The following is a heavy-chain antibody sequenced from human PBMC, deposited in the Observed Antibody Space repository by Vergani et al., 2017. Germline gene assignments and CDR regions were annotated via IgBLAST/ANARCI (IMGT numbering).Heavy chain of an antibody. D-gene: IGHD3-10*01. CDR2: ISGSGGRT. Sequence: EVQLVESGGGLVKPGGSLRLSCAASGFTFSSYAMSWVRQAPGKGLEWVSAISGSGGRTYYADSVKGRFTISRDNSKNTLYLQMNSLRAEDSAVYYCAKALWFGELVLFDYWGQGTLVSVSS. V-gene: IGHV3-23*04. J-gene: IGHJ4*02. CDR3: AKALWFGELVLFDY. CDR1: GFTFSSYA.